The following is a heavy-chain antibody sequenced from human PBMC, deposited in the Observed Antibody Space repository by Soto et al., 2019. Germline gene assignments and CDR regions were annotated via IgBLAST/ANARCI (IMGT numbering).Heavy chain of an antibody. D-gene: IGHD3-22*01. Sequence: QVQLVQSGAEGKKPGSSVKVSCKASGGTFSSYAISWVRQAPGQGLEGMGGIITIFGTANYAQKFQGRDTITADKPTSTAYMELSSLRSEDTAVYYCARDLGVPYYYDSSGYYDYYYYGMDVWGQGTTVTVSS. CDR2: IITIFGTA. CDR3: ARDLGVPYYYDSSGYYDYYYYGMDV. J-gene: IGHJ6*02. CDR1: GGTFSSYA. V-gene: IGHV1-69*06.